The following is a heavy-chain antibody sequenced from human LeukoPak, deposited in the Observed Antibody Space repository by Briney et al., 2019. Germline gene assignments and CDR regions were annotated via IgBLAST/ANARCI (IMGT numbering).Heavy chain of an antibody. Sequence: GGSLRLSCSASGFTFSSYAMYWVRQAPGKGLKYVSAITSDGLTTHYADSVKGRITISRDNSRNTLYVHMSSLRTEDTAVYYCAKPWFGELLPYFDYWGQGTLVTVSS. CDR1: GFTFSSYA. D-gene: IGHD3-10*01. CDR3: AKPWFGELLPYFDY. CDR2: ITSDGLTT. V-gene: IGHV3-64*05. J-gene: IGHJ4*02.